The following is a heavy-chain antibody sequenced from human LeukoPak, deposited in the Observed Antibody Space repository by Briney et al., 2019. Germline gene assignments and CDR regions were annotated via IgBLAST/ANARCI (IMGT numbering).Heavy chain of an antibody. D-gene: IGHD3-22*01. J-gene: IGHJ4*02. CDR1: GFIFGDYG. V-gene: IGHV3-49*03. CDR2: IRGKAYGRTT. CDR3: SRDSSGYSYYFDY. Sequence: PGGSLRLSCTASGFIFGDYGRSWFRQAPGKGLEWLGFIRGKAYGRTTEYAASVKGRFTISRDDSKSIAYLQMNSLKTEDTAVYYCSRDSSGYSYYFDYWGQGTLVTVSS.